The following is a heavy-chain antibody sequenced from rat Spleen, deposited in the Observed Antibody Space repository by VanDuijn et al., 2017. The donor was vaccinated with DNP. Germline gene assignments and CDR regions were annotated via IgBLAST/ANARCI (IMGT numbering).Heavy chain of an antibody. J-gene: IGHJ2*01. V-gene: IGHV4-2*01. CDR1: GFNFNDYW. Sequence: EVQLVESGGGLVQPGGSMKLSCVASGFNFNDYWMGWVRQAPGKGLEWIGQINKDSTTISFTPSLKDKFTISRSNAQNTLFLQMSKLGSADTAIYYCARGPNYGDYADYFDSWGQGVMVTVSS. D-gene: IGHD1-11*01. CDR2: INKDSTTI. CDR3: ARGPNYGDYADYFDS.